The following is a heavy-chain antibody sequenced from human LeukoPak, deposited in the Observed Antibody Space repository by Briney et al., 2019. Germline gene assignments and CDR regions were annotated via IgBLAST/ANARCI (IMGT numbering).Heavy chain of an antibody. CDR2: IYHSGST. CDR3: ARKIGSSGAFDI. V-gene: IGHV4-4*02. Sequence: KTSETLSRTCAVSGGPISSTNWWSWVRQPPGKGLEWIGEIYHSGSTNHNPSLRSRITISVDKSKDQFSLRLSPVTAADTAVYYCARKIGSSGAFDIWGQGTMVTVSS. D-gene: IGHD1-26*01. J-gene: IGHJ3*02. CDR1: GGPISSTNW.